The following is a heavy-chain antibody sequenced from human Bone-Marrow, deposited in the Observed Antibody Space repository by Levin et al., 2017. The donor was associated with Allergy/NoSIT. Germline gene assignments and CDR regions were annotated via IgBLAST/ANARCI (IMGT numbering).Heavy chain of an antibody. CDR2: INHRGST. V-gene: IGHV4-34*01. CDR1: GASFSEYY. D-gene: IGHD1-26*01. J-gene: IGHJ4*02. Sequence: SETLSLTCAVYGASFSEYYWSWIRQAPGKGLEWIGEINHRGSTTYNPSLKSRVILSVDTSKDQFSLMVTSVTAADTALYFCARRYTGNNFDYWGLGTRVTVSS. CDR3: ARRYTGNNFDY.